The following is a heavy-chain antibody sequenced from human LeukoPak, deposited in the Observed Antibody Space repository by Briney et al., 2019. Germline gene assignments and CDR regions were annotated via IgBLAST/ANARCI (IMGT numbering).Heavy chain of an antibody. CDR2: IVVGSGNT. V-gene: IGHV1-58*02. D-gene: IGHD3-22*01. CDR1: GFTFTSSA. Sequence: SVTVSCKASGFTFTSSAMQWVRQARGQRLEWIGGIVVGSGNTNYAQKFQERVTITRDMSTSTAYMELSSLRSEDTAVYYCAADPGYDSSGYQFDYWGQGTLVTVSS. J-gene: IGHJ4*02. CDR3: AADPGYDSSGYQFDY.